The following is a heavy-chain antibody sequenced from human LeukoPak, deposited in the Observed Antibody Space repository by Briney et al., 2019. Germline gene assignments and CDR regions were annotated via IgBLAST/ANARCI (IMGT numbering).Heavy chain of an antibody. Sequence: GGSLRLSCAASGFTFSSYAMSWVRQAPGKGLEWVSGISGSGGSTYYADSVKGRFSISRDNSKNTLYLQMNSLRAEDTAMYYCAKAAVPGTYYYFYSMDVWGEGTTVTISS. V-gene: IGHV3-23*01. CDR3: AKAAVPGTYYYFYSMDV. J-gene: IGHJ6*03. CDR2: ISGSGGST. CDR1: GFTFSSYA. D-gene: IGHD6-19*01.